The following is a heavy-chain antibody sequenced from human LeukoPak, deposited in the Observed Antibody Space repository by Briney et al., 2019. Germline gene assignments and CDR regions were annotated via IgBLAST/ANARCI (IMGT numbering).Heavy chain of an antibody. J-gene: IGHJ4*02. D-gene: IGHD4-17*01. CDR2: INPSTGST. CDR1: GYTFTGYL. CDR3: ARGRGATAVTYFDY. Sequence: ASVKVSFKASGYTFTGYLIHWVRQAPGQGLEWMGRINPSTGSTDYAQEFQGRVTMTRDTSLSTPYLELSSLRSDDTAVYYCARGRGATAVTYFDYWGQGTLVTVSS. V-gene: IGHV1-2*06.